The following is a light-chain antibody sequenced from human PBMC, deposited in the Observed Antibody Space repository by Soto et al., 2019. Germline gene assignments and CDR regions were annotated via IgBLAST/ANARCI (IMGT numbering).Light chain of an antibody. CDR1: QSLLHSNGYKY. Sequence: DIVMTQSPLSLPVTPGEPASISCRSSQSLLHSNGYKYLDWYLQKPGQSLQLLIYLGSNRASGVPDRFSGSGSGTDFTLKISRVEAEDVGVYYCMQALQTPTFGPGTKVDIK. CDR3: MQALQTPT. CDR2: LGS. V-gene: IGKV2-28*01. J-gene: IGKJ3*01.